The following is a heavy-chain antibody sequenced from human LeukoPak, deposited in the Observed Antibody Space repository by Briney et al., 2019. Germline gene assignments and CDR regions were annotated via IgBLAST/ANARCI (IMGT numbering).Heavy chain of an antibody. D-gene: IGHD6-6*01. J-gene: IGHJ4*02. Sequence: GGSLRLSCAASGLTFGSNVMTWVRQAPGKGLEWVSLIYSGGTTHYADSVKGRFTISRDNSKNTLYLQMNSLRVDDTAVYYCARDPPAVAANTYGWGQGTLVTVSS. CDR3: ARDPPAVAANTYG. CDR1: GLTFGSNV. CDR2: IYSGGTT. V-gene: IGHV3-66*01.